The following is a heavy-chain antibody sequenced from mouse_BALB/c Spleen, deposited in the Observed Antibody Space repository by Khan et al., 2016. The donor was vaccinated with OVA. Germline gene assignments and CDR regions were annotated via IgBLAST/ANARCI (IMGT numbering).Heavy chain of an antibody. V-gene: IGHV1-77*01. CDR2: ISPESGDT. CDR1: GYTFTDYY. Sequence: VQLQESGAELARPGASVKLSCKASGYTFTDYYINWVKQRTGQGLEWIGEISPESGDTYYNEKFKGKATLTADKSSSTVYMQLSSLTAEASAVYFCARRNYFGYTFAYWGQGTLVTVSA. D-gene: IGHD1-2*01. J-gene: IGHJ3*01. CDR3: ARRNYFGYTFAY.